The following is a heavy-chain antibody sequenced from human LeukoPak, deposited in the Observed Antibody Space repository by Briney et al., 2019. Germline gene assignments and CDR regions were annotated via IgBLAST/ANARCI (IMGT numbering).Heavy chain of an antibody. D-gene: IGHD3-10*01. CDR3: ARDLAQWFGELSRFVY. CDR1: AFTLSTYA. V-gene: IGHV3-23*01. Sequence: GGSLRLSCTASAFTLSTYAMSWVRQAPGKGLEWVSGISAGKGSTYYADSVKGRFTISRDNSKNTLYLQMNSLRAEDTAVYYCARDLAQWFGELSRFVYWGQGTLVTVSS. J-gene: IGHJ4*02. CDR2: ISAGKGST.